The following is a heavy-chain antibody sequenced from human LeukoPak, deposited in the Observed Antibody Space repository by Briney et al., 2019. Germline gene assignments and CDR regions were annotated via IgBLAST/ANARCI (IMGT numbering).Heavy chain of an antibody. J-gene: IGHJ6*04. V-gene: IGHV3-20*04. CDR3: ARDRFYKLAVGQMDV. Sequence: GGSLRLSCAAFGFTFDDYDLNWVRQAPGKGLEWVSGINWNGDSTRYADSVKGRFTISRDNAKNSLYLQMNSLRAEDTALYYWARDRFYKLAVGQMDVWGKGTTVTVPS. CDR1: GFTFDDYD. D-gene: IGHD6-19*01. CDR2: INWNGDST.